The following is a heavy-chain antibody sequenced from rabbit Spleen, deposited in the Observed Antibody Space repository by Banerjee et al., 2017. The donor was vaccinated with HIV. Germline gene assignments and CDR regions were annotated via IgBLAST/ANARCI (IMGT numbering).Heavy chain of an antibody. Sequence: QEQLVESGGGLVQPEGSLTLTCTASGFSFSSSYWICWVRQAPGKGLEWIGCIATGDSNTYYATWAKGRFTISKTSSTTVTLQLNSLTAADTATYFCARGSATMTMVITGYYFNLWGPGTLVTVS. CDR1: GFSFSSSYW. J-gene: IGHJ4*01. V-gene: IGHV1S45*01. D-gene: IGHD2-1*01. CDR3: ARGSATMTMVITGYYFNL. CDR2: IATGDSNT.